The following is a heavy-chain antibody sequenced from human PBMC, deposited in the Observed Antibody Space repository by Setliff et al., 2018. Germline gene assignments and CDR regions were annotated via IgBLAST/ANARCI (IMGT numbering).Heavy chain of an antibody. V-gene: IGHV3-7*03. CDR2: IKQDGSEK. Sequence: GSLRLSCEASGFTFSRYWMSWVRQAPGKGLEWVANIKQDGSEKYYVDSVKGRFTISRDNAKNTLYLQMNSLRAEDTAVYYCAKTRGSNWNFFYYMDVWGKGTTVTVSS. CDR3: AKTRGSNWNFFYYMDV. CDR1: GFTFSRYW. D-gene: IGHD1-1*01. J-gene: IGHJ6*03.